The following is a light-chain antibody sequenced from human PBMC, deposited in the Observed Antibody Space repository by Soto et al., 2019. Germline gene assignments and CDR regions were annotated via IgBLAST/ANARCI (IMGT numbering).Light chain of an antibody. J-gene: IGLJ3*02. CDR2: EVN. CDR3: SSYTSSSTWV. Sequence: QSALTQPASVSGSPGQSITISCTGTHSDVGGYNYVSWYQQHPGRAPKLIIYEVNNRPSGLSNRFSGSKSGNTASLTISGLQAEDEADYYCSSYTSSSTWVFGGGTKLTVL. V-gene: IGLV2-14*01. CDR1: HSDVGGYNY.